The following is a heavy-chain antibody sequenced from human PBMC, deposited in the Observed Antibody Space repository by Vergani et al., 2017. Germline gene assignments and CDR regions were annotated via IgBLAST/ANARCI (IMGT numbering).Heavy chain of an antibody. CDR3: ARAQLGYYYYGMDV. D-gene: IGHD6-6*01. CDR2: ISSSGSTI. J-gene: IGHJ6*02. CDR1: GFTFDDYA. Sequence: EVQLVESGGGLVQPGRPLRLSCAASGFTFDDYAMHWVRQAPGKGLEWVSYISSSGSTIYYADSVKGRFTISRDNAKNSLYLQMNSLRAEDTAVYYCARAQLGYYYYGMDVWGQGTTVTVSS. V-gene: IGHV3-48*03.